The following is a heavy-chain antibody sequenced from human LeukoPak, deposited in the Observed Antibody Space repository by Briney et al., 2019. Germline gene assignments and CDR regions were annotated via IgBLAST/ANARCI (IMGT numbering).Heavy chain of an antibody. D-gene: IGHD3-22*01. CDR3: ARIVVVTNHYYYYMDV. CDR1: GGSISSGGYY. V-gene: IGHV4-30-2*01. J-gene: IGHJ6*03. CDR2: IYHSGST. Sequence: PSETLSLTCTVSGGSISSGGYYWSWIRQPPGKGLEWIGYIYHSGSTYYNPSLKSRVTISVDRSKNQFSLKVSSVTAADTAVYYCARIVVVTNHYYYYMDVWGKGTTVTVSS.